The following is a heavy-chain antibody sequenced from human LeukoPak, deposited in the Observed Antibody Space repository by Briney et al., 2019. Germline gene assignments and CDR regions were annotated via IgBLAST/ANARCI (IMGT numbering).Heavy chain of an antibody. CDR3: ADPGVGH. CDR1: GFTFSTYW. CDR2: IKQNGSEE. J-gene: IGHJ4*02. V-gene: IGHV3-7*01. Sequence: PGGSLRLSCAASGFTFSTYWMSWVRQAPGKGPEWVANIKQNGSEESYVDSVKGRFIISRDNAKNSLSLEMNNLRVEDTAIYYCADPGVGHWGQGTLVTVSS. D-gene: IGHD2-8*01.